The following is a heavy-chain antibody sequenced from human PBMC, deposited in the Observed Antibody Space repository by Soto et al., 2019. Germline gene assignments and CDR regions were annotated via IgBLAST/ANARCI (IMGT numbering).Heavy chain of an antibody. CDR1: GFTFSSYA. CDR3: AKQAGYCSSTSCAKHFDY. Sequence: EVQLLESGGGLVQPGGSLRLSCAASGFTFSSYAMSWVRQAPGKGLEWVSAISGSGGSTYYADSVKGRFTISRDNYKNTLYLQMNSLRAEDTAVYYCAKQAGYCSSTSCAKHFDYWGQGTLVTVSS. V-gene: IGHV3-23*01. D-gene: IGHD2-2*01. CDR2: ISGSGGST. J-gene: IGHJ4*02.